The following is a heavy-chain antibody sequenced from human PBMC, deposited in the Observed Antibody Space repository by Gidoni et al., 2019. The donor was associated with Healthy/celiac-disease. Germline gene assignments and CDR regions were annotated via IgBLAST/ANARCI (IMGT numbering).Heavy chain of an antibody. CDR2: INPNSGGT. D-gene: IGHD1-26*01. CDR3: ARVASVGATRDYYFDY. V-gene: IGHV1-2*04. Sequence: QVQLVQSGAEVKKPGASVKVSCKASGYTFTGYYMHWVRQAPGQGLEWMGWINPNSGGTNYAQKFQGWVTMTRDTSISTAYMELSRLRSDDTAVYYCARVASVGATRDYYFDYWGQGTLVTVSS. CDR1: GYTFTGYY. J-gene: IGHJ4*02.